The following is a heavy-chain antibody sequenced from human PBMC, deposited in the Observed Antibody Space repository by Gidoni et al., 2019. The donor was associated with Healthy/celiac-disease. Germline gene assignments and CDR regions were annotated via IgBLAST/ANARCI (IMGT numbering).Heavy chain of an antibody. CDR1: GFPFSSYG. D-gene: IGHD6-19*01. Sequence: QVQLVESGGGVVQPGRSLRLSCAASGFPFSSYGMNWVRQAPGKGLEWVEVIWYDGSNKYYADSVKGRFTISRDNSKNTLYLKMNSLRAEDTAVYYCARDRSTAVAGTRGLDYWGQGTLVTVSS. CDR3: ARDRSTAVAGTRGLDY. V-gene: IGHV3-33*01. J-gene: IGHJ4*02. CDR2: IWYDGSNK.